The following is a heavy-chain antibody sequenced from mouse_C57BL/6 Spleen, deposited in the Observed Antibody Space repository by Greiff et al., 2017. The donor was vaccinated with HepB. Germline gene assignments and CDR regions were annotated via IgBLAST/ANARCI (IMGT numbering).Heavy chain of an antibody. Sequence: VQLQQSGAELARPGASVKLSCKASGYTFTSYGISWVKQRTGQGLEWIGEIYPRSGNTYYNEKFKGKATLTADKSSSTAYMELRSLTSEDSAVYFCADYYYGSSYLAYWGQGTLVTVSA. D-gene: IGHD1-1*01. V-gene: IGHV1-81*01. CDR3: ADYYYGSSYLAY. J-gene: IGHJ3*01. CDR2: IYPRSGNT. CDR1: GYTFTSYG.